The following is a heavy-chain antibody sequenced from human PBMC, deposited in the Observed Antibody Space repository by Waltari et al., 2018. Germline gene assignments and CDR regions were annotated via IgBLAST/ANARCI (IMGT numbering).Heavy chain of an antibody. J-gene: IGHJ3*02. CDR2: IYVGDSET. D-gene: IGHD3-16*02. CDR3: ARREHDYDYVGGSYRRVIDTFDI. Sequence: EVRLVQSGAEGKKPGESLQISCKGSGDTFSTYWIGWVRQLPGKGLEWRGIIYVGDSETRYSPSFRGQVTMSADKSITTAYLQWSSLKASDTAMYYCARREHDYDYVGGSYRRVIDTFDIWGQGTRVTVSS. CDR1: GDTFSTYW. V-gene: IGHV5-51*03.